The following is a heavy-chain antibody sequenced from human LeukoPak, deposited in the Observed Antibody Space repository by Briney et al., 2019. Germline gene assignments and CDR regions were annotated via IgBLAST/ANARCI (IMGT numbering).Heavy chain of an antibody. CDR3: ARDRSQEFDP. CDR1: RFTFRNYA. CDR2: ISSDGTNK. Sequence: PGRSLRLSCAASRFTFRNYAMHWVRQAPGKGLEWVAAISSDGTNKDYADSVKGRFSISRDNSKNTLYLQMNRLRADDTAVYYCARDRSQEFDPWGQGTLVTVSS. V-gene: IGHV3-30*04. J-gene: IGHJ5*02. D-gene: IGHD3-10*01.